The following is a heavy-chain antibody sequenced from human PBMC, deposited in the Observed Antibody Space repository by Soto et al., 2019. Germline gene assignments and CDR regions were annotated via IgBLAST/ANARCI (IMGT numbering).Heavy chain of an antibody. Sequence: SETLSLTCTVSGGAMTSYYWTWIRQPAGKGLEWIGRVYSSGGAHCNPSLKSRGTISLVTSKNQFSLGRLPLTDADTAVYFCARGKPFSDWFEPWGRGTLSTVAS. D-gene: IGHD3-3*02. J-gene: IGHJ5*02. V-gene: IGHV4-4*07. CDR1: GGAMTSYY. CDR2: VYSSGGA. CDR3: ARGKPFSDWFEP.